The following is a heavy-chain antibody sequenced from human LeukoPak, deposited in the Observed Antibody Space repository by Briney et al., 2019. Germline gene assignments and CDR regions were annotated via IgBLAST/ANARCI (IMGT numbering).Heavy chain of an antibody. Sequence: ASVKVSCKASGYTFTGYNMHWVRQAPGQGLEWMGWINPNSGDTNYAQKFQGRVTMTRDTSISIAYMALSRLRSDDTAVYYCARVSHIVGATKGYFDYWGQGTLVTVSS. CDR3: ARVSHIVGATKGYFDY. V-gene: IGHV1-2*02. CDR1: GYTFTGYN. CDR2: INPNSGDT. D-gene: IGHD1-26*01. J-gene: IGHJ4*02.